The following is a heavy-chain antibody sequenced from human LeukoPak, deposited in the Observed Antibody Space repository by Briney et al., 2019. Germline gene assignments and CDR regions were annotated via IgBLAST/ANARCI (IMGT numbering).Heavy chain of an antibody. D-gene: IGHD5-12*01. CDR3: ARRALFGDSGYDYNWFDP. CDR2: ISTYNGDT. V-gene: IGHV1-18*01. CDR1: GYTFTSYG. Sequence: ASVKVSCKASGYTFTSYGINWVRQAPGQGLEWMGWISTYNGDTNYAQKLQGRVTMTTDTSTSTAYMELRSLRSDDTAVYYCARRALFGDSGYDYNWFDPWGQGTLVTVSS. J-gene: IGHJ5*02.